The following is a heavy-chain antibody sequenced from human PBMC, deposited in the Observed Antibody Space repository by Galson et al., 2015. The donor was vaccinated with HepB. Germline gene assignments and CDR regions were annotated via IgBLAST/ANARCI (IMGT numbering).Heavy chain of an antibody. CDR1: GYTFTSYG. D-gene: IGHD2-21*01. CDR3: AREEDGGGPYYYYGMDV. Sequence: SVKVSCKASGYTFTSYGISWVRQAPGQGLEWMGWISAYNGNTNYAQKLQGRVTMTTDTSTSTAYMELRSLRSDDTAVYYCAREEDGGGPYYYYGMDVWGQGTTVTVSS. CDR2: ISAYNGNT. V-gene: IGHV1-18*01. J-gene: IGHJ6*02.